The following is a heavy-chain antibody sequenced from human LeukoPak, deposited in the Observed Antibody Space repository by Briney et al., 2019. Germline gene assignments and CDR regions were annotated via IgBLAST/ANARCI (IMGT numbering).Heavy chain of an antibody. CDR2: INPNSGGT. J-gene: IGHJ6*02. CDR3: ARDPLGGLRTYHYYYGMDV. Sequence: ASVKVSCKASGYTFSDYDMHWVRQAPGHGLESMGWINPNSGGTNYAQRFQGRVTMTRDTSITTAYMELSRLRSDDTAVYYCARDPLGGLRTYHYYYGMDVWGQGTTVTVSS. V-gene: IGHV1-2*02. D-gene: IGHD3-16*01. CDR1: GYTFSDYD.